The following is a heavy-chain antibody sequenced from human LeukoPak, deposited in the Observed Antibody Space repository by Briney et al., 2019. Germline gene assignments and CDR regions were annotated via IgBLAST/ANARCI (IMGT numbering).Heavy chain of an antibody. Sequence: TGGSLRLSCAASGFTFDDYAMHWVRQAPGKGLEWVSLISWDGGSTYYADSVKGRFTISRDNSKNSLYLQMNSLRAEDTALYYCAKDIFVRSRDAFDIWGQGTMVTVSS. CDR3: AKDIFVRSRDAFDI. CDR1: GFTFDDYA. D-gene: IGHD1-26*01. CDR2: ISWDGGST. V-gene: IGHV3-43D*03. J-gene: IGHJ3*02.